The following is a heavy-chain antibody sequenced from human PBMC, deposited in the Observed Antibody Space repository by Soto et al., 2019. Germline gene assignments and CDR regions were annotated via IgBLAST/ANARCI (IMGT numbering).Heavy chain of an antibody. J-gene: IGHJ4*02. Sequence: SLRLSCAASGFTFSSYAMHWVRQAPGKGLEWVAVISYDGSNKYYADSVKGRFTISRDNSKNTLYLQMTSLRAEDTAVYYCARGSHDYYDSSGYLPSDYWGQGTLVTVSS. V-gene: IGHV3-30-3*01. CDR3: ARGSHDYYDSSGYLPSDY. CDR2: ISYDGSNK. CDR1: GFTFSSYA. D-gene: IGHD3-22*01.